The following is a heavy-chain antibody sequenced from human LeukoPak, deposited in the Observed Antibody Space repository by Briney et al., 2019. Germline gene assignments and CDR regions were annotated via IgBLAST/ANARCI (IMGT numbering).Heavy chain of an antibody. Sequence: GGSLRLSCAASGFTFSSYWMSWVRQAPGKGLEWVANIKQDGSEKYYVDSVKGRFTISRDNAKNSLYLQVNSLRAEDTAVYYCARVQWELLQVYFDYWGQGTLVTVSS. CDR1: GFTFSSYW. CDR2: IKQDGSEK. V-gene: IGHV3-7*01. CDR3: ARVQWELLQVYFDY. J-gene: IGHJ4*02. D-gene: IGHD1-26*01.